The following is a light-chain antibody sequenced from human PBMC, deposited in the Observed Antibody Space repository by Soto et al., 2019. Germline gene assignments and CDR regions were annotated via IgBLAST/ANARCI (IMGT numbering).Light chain of an antibody. J-gene: IGLJ3*02. CDR1: SSNIGATFD. CDR2: GNN. Sequence: QSVLTQPPSVSGAPGQTVTISCTGSSSNIGATFDVHWYRQLPGTAPKLIIYGNNIRPSGIPDRFSASKSGTSASLAITGLQAEDEADYYGPAYDSSLSGSGFGGGTKLTVL. CDR3: PAYDSSLSGSG. V-gene: IGLV1-40*01.